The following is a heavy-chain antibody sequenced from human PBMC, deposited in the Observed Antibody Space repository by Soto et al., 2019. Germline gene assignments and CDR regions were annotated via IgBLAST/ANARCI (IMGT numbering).Heavy chain of an antibody. J-gene: IGHJ4*02. Sequence: SVKVSCKASGGTFSSYAISWVRQAPGQGLEWMGGIIPIFGTANYAQKFQGRVTLTGDTSISTAYMELYSLTSDDTAVYYCAREASAVISLDYWGQGTLVTVSS. V-gene: IGHV1-69*06. D-gene: IGHD6-19*01. CDR1: GGTFSSYA. CDR2: IIPIFGTA. CDR3: AREASAVISLDY.